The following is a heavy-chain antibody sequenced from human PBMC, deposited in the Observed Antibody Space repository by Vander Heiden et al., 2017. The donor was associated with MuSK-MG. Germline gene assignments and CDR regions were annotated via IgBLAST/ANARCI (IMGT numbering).Heavy chain of an antibody. J-gene: IGHJ2*01. Sequence: EVQLVESGGGLVQPGGSLRLSCAASGFTFSSYSTTWFGQAPGKGLEWVSDIRSSSSTIYYADSVKGRFTISRDNAKNSLYLQMNSLRAEDTAVYYCARDAVTTVTRWYFDLWGRGTLVTVSS. CDR2: IRSSSSTI. CDR3: ARDAVTTVTRWYFDL. V-gene: IGHV3-48*04. D-gene: IGHD4-17*01. CDR1: GFTFSSYS.